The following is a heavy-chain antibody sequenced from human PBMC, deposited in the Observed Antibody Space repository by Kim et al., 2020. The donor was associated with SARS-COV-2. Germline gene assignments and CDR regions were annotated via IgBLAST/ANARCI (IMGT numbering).Heavy chain of an antibody. CDR3: TTDLNYYDSSGYPDAFDI. J-gene: IGHJ3*02. Sequence: KGRFTISRDDSKNTLYLQMNSLKTEDTAVYSCTTDLNYYDSSGYPDAFDIWGQGTMVTVSS. V-gene: IGHV3-15*01. D-gene: IGHD3-22*01.